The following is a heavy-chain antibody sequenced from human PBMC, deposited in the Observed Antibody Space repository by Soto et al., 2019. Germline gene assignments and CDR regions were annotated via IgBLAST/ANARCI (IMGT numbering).Heavy chain of an antibody. D-gene: IGHD5-18*01. Sequence: QAQLVQSGAEVKKPGSSVKVSCKASGGTFSRFAFTWVRQAPGQGPEWMGGIIPVFEIANYGERFQGRLTISADKFTNTVFMELSNLRSEDTAMYYCARLISDTRVIKGGGVDSWGLGTLVTVSS. V-gene: IGHV1-69*17. CDR2: IIPVFEIA. CDR3: ARLISDTRVIKGGGVDS. CDR1: GGTFSRFA. J-gene: IGHJ5*01.